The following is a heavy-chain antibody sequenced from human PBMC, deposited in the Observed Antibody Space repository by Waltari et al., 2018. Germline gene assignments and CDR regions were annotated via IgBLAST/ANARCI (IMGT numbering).Heavy chain of an antibody. Sequence: QVQLQESGPGLVKPSETLSLTCSVSGGSVSSDYWSWVRPAAGKGLEWIGRIYTTGDIKYNPSLRSRVTMSVDKSKNQFSLRLISVTAADTAVYYCAKESILDVSAVARWGDQYYYYGMGVWGQGTPVTVSS. V-gene: IGHV4-4*07. J-gene: IGHJ6*02. D-gene: IGHD3-10*01. CDR2: IYTTGDI. CDR3: AKESILDVSAVARWGDQYYYYGMGV. CDR1: GGSVSSDY.